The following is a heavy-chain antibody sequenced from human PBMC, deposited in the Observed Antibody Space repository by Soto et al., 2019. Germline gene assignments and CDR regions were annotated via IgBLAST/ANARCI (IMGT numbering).Heavy chain of an antibody. CDR1: GFTFSSYS. CDR2: ISDSSTI. V-gene: IGHV3-48*01. J-gene: IGHJ4*02. Sequence: GGSLRLSCAASGFTFSSYSMNWVRQAPGKGLEWVSYISDSSTIYADSVKGRFTISRDIAKNSLYLQMSSLRAEDTAVYYCARDQDFSFDYWGQGTLVTVSS. CDR3: ARDQDFSFDY.